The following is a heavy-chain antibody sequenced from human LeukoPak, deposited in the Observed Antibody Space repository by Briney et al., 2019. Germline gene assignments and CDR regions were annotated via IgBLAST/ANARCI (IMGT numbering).Heavy chain of an antibody. Sequence: SETLSLTCAVYGGSFSGYYWSWIRQPPGKGLEWIGEINHSGSTNYNPSLKSRVTISVDTSKNQFSLKLSSVTAADTAVYYCARSTPITMVRGVTVDYWGQGTLVTVSP. CDR1: GGSFSGYY. CDR3: ARSTPITMVRGVTVDY. D-gene: IGHD3-10*01. J-gene: IGHJ4*02. CDR2: INHSGST. V-gene: IGHV4-34*01.